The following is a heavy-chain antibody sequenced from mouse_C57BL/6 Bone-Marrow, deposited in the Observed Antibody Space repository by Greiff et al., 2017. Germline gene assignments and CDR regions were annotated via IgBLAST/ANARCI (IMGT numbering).Heavy chain of an antibody. J-gene: IGHJ4*01. CDR2: INPGSGGT. CDR3: ARRGTYYSNYGFYYAMDY. V-gene: IGHV1-54*01. D-gene: IGHD2-5*01. Sequence: QVQLQQSGAELVRPGTSVKVSCKASGYAFTNYLIEWVKQRPGQGLEWIGVINPGSGGTNYNEKLKGKATVTADKSSSTAYMQLSSLTSEDSAVYFCARRGTYYSNYGFYYAMDYWGQGTSVTVSS. CDR1: GYAFTNYL.